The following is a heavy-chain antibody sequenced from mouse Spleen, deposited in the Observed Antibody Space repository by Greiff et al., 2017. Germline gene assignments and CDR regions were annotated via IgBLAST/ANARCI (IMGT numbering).Heavy chain of an antibody. CDR3: ARMGGNAYFDV. Sequence: QVQLQQSGAELVKPGASVKLSCKASGYTFTSYWMQWVKQRPGQGLEWIGEIDPSDSYTNYNQKFKGKATLTVDTSSSTAYMQLSSLTSEDSAVYYCARMGGNAYFDVWGAGTTVTVSS. J-gene: IGHJ1*01. V-gene: IGHV1-50*01. CDR2: IDPSDSYT. CDR1: GYTFTSYW. D-gene: IGHD2-1*01.